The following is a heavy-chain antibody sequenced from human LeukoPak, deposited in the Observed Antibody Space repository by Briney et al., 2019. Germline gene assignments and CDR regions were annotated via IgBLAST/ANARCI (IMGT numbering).Heavy chain of an antibody. CDR3: AKVPISYCSGTSCLDAFDI. CDR2: IRYDGSNK. D-gene: IGHD2-2*01. CDR1: GFTFSSYG. J-gene: IGHJ3*02. Sequence: PGGSLRLSCAASGFTFSSYGTHWVRQAPGKGLEWVAFIRYDGSNKYYADSVKGRFTLSRDNSKNTLYLQMNSLRAEDTAVYYCAKVPISYCSGTSCLDAFDIWGQGTMVTVSS. V-gene: IGHV3-30*02.